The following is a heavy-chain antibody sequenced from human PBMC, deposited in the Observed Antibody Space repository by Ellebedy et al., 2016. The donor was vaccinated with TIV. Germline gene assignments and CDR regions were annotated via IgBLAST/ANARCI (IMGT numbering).Heavy chain of an antibody. Sequence: GGSLRLXXAASGFTFSRYSMNWVRQAPGKGLEWVSYISSSSRTIYYADSVKGRFTISRDNAKNSLYLQMNSLRAEDTAVYYCAAAAGAGDDAFDIWGQGTMVTVSS. J-gene: IGHJ3*02. CDR1: GFTFSRYS. CDR3: AAAAGAGDDAFDI. D-gene: IGHD6-13*01. V-gene: IGHV3-48*01. CDR2: ISSSSRTI.